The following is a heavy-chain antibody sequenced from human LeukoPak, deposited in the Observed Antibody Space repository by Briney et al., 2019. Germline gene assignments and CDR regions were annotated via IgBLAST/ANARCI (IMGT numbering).Heavy chain of an antibody. CDR2: IDRDGSEK. CDR3: ARDLRSGGSDRLGYCSGGSCFSPSSRAFDI. Sequence: GGSLRLSCAASGFTFSNFWMSWVRQAPGKGLEWVANIDRDGSEKNCVDSVKGRFTISRDNAKNSLYLQMNSLRAEDTAVYYCARDLRSGGSDRLGYCSGGSCFSPSSRAFDIWGQGTMVTVSS. D-gene: IGHD2-15*01. V-gene: IGHV3-7*01. J-gene: IGHJ3*02. CDR1: GFTFSNFW.